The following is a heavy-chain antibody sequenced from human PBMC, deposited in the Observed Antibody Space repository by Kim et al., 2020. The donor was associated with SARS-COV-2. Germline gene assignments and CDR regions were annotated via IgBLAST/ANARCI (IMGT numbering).Heavy chain of an antibody. J-gene: IGHJ4*02. V-gene: IGHV3-7*01. CDR3: VREAETRVTDFDY. Sequence: YLDSVKGRFTISRDNARNSLYLQMNSLRVEDTAVYYCVREAETRVTDFDYWGQGTLVTVSS. D-gene: IGHD6-13*01.